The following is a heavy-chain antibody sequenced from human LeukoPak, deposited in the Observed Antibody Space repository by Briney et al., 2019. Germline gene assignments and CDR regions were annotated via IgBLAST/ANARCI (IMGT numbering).Heavy chain of an antibody. CDR2: INHSGST. V-gene: IGHV4-34*01. CDR1: GGSFSGYY. Sequence: PSETLSLTCAVYGGSFSGYYWSWIRQPPGKGLEWIGEINHSGSTNYNPSLKSRVTISVDTSKNQFPLKLSSVTAADTAVYYCARGIPRGAFDIWGQGTMVTVSS. J-gene: IGHJ3*02. CDR3: ARGIPRGAFDI. D-gene: IGHD2-2*02.